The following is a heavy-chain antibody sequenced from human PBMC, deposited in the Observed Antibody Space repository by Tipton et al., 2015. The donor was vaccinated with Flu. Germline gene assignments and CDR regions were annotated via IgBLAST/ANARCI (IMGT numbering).Heavy chain of an antibody. V-gene: IGHV1-46*01. CDR1: GQTFATSY. Sequence: QVQLVQSGAEVKKPGASVKISCKTSGQTFATSYMHWVRQAPGQGLEWMGRVHPAGDDATYAQQFQGRVTMTRDTSTNTLYMEMTSLVFDDTAVYYCARGRGSYCGLTTCSYHHFDLWGQGTLVTVSS. CDR3: ARGRGSYCGLTTCSYHHFDL. CDR2: VHPAGDDA. J-gene: IGHJ4*02. D-gene: IGHD2-21*01.